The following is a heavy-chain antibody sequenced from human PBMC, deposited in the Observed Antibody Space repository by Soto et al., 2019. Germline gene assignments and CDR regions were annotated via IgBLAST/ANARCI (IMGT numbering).Heavy chain of an antibody. CDR3: AVGKDFDY. CDR2: HSGQNGNT. D-gene: IGHD1-26*01. Sequence: QVQLVQSGPEVIKPGASLNVSCTASGDTLTSYGVTWVRQAPGQGLEWMGFHSGQNGNTNYAQRFQGRVTMTADMSAVTAYLQLRTLRSDDTAIYYCAVGKDFDYWGQGTLVIVSS. J-gene: IGHJ4*02. V-gene: IGHV1-18*04. CDR1: GDTLTSYG.